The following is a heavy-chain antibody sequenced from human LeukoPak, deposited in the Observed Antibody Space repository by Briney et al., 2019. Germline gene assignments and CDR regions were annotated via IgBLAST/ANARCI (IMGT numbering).Heavy chain of an antibody. CDR3: ARYSSSPHDETNWFDP. J-gene: IGHJ5*02. V-gene: IGHV1-24*01. CDR1: GYTLTELS. Sequence: ASVTVSFTVSGYTLTELSMHWVRQAPGKGLEWMGGFDPEDGETIYAQKFQGRVTMTEDTSTDTAYMELSSLRSEDTAVYYCARYSSSPHDETNWFDPWGQGTLVTVSS. D-gene: IGHD6-13*01. CDR2: FDPEDGET.